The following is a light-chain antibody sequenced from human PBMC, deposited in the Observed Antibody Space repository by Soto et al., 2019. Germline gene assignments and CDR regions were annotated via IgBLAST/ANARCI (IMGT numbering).Light chain of an antibody. CDR2: HVS. V-gene: IGKV2-30*01. CDR3: MQGTNWPPYT. CDR1: QSLVYSYENTS. J-gene: IGKJ2*01. Sequence: DAVLTQSPLSLPVTLGQPASISCRSSQSLVYSYENTSWHWIQQRPGQSPRRLIYHVSIRDSGVPDRFSGSGSGTDFTLKISSVEPEDVGFYYWMQGTNWPPYTFGPGTKVEIK.